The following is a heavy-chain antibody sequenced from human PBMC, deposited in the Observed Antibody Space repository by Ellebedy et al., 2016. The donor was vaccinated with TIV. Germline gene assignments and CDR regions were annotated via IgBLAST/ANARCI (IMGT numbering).Heavy chain of an antibody. CDR2: ISRSGSSI. V-gene: IGHV3-48*04. D-gene: IGHD3-22*01. CDR3: AREDDHDSFDI. Sequence: GESLKISXVASGFTFSSYSMNWVRQVPGMGLEWVSYISRSGSSIYYADSVKGRFTISRDNAQNTLRLQMNSLRAEDTAVYYCAREDDHDSFDIWGQGTMVTVS. CDR1: GFTFSSYS. J-gene: IGHJ3*02.